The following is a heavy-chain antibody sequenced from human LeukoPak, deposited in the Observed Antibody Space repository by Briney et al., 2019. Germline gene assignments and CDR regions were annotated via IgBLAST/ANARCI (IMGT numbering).Heavy chain of an antibody. CDR3: ARLELERYASLGAGDY. Sequence: SKTLSLTCTVSGGSISSGGYYWSWIRQPPGKGLEWIGYIYHSGSTYYNPSLKSRVTISVDRSKNQFSLKLSSVTAADTAVYYCARLELERYASLGAGDYWGQGTLVTVSS. CDR2: IYHSGST. J-gene: IGHJ4*02. D-gene: IGHD1-1*01. V-gene: IGHV4-30-2*01. CDR1: GGSISSGGYY.